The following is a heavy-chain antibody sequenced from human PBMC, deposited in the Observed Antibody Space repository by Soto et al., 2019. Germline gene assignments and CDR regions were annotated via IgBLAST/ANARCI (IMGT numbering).Heavy chain of an antibody. CDR3: ARGGGRVPAVYYFDY. CDR1: GYTFTSYG. V-gene: IGHV1-3*01. CDR2: INAGNGNT. J-gene: IGHJ4*02. Sequence: GASVKVSCKASGYTFTSYGMHWVRQAPGQRLEWMGWINAGNGNTKYSQSFQGRVTIPRDTSARTAYMELSSLRSEYTALYYCARGGGRVPAVYYFDYWGQGTLVTVSS. D-gene: IGHD2-2*01.